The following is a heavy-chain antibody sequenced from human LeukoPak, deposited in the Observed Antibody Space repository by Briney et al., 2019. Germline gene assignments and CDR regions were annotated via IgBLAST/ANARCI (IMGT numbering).Heavy chain of an antibody. CDR2: ISAYNGNA. D-gene: IGHD3-10*01. Sequence: WASVKASCKASGYTFTNYGITWVRQVPGQGLEWLGWISAYNGNANYAQNLQDRVTLTSDTSTSTAYMELRSLRSDDTGIYYCARTPKRFGELYQPGDSWGQGTLLTVSS. CDR3: ARTPKRFGELYQPGDS. J-gene: IGHJ4*02. CDR1: GYTFTNYG. V-gene: IGHV1-18*01.